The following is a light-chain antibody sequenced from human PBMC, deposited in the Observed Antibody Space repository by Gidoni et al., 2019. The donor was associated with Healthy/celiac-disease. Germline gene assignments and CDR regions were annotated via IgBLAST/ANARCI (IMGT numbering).Light chain of an antibody. CDR1: QSVSSSY. CDR3: QQYGSWT. CDR2: GAS. Sequence: ILLTQSPGTLSLSPGERATLSCRASQSVSSSYLAWYQQKPGQATRLLIYGASSRPPGIPDRFSGRGAGKDFTLTSSRLEPEDFAEYYCQQYGSWTFGQGTKVEIK. J-gene: IGKJ1*01. V-gene: IGKV3-20*01.